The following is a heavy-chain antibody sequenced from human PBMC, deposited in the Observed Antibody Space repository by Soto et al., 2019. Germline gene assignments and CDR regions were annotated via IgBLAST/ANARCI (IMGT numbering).Heavy chain of an antibody. Sequence: GESLKISCKGSGYSFTSYWIGWVRQMPGKGLEWMGIIYPGDSDTRYSPSFQGQVTISADKSISTAYLQWSSLKASDTAMYYCASTISGSGWGLRGDYWGQGTLVTVSS. J-gene: IGHJ4*02. D-gene: IGHD6-19*01. CDR1: GYSFTSYW. V-gene: IGHV5-51*01. CDR2: IYPGDSDT. CDR3: ASTISGSGWGLRGDY.